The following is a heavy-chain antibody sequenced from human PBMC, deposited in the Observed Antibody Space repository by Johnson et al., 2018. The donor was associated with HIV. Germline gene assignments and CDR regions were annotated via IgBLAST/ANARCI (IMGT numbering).Heavy chain of an antibody. D-gene: IGHD6-19*01. CDR3: ARGIAVSNWVDI. J-gene: IGHJ3*02. CDR1: GFTFSSYA. V-gene: IGHV3-7*01. CDR2: IKQDGSEK. Sequence: VQLVESGGGLVQPGRSLRLSCAASGFTFSSYAMHWVRQAPGKGLEWVANIKQDGSEKYYVDSVKGRFTISRDNAKNSLYLQMNSMRAEDTAVYYCARGIAVSNWVDIWGQGTMVTVSS.